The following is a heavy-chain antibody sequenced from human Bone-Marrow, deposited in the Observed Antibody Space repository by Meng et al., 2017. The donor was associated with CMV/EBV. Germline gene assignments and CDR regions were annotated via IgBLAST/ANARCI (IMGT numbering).Heavy chain of an antibody. D-gene: IGHD2-15*01. CDR2: IYPGDSDT. V-gene: IGHV5-51*01. J-gene: IGHJ3*02. CDR3: TRQVVADAFDI. CDR1: GYSFTSYW. Sequence: GESLKISWKGSGYSFTSYWIGWVRQMPGKGLEWMGIIYPGDSDTRYSPSFQGQVTISADKSISTAYLQWSSLKASDTAMYYCTRQVVADAFDIWGQGTMVTVSS.